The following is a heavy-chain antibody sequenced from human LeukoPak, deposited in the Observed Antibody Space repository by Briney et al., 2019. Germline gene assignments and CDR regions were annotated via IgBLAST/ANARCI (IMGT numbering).Heavy chain of an antibody. D-gene: IGHD1-26*01. Sequence: GGSLRLSCAASGFTFSSYGMHWVRQPTGKGLEWVAVIVYDGSNSYYVDSVKGRFTISRDNSKNALYLQMNSLRAEDTAVYYCAKGLGYNGDYSRAFDIWGQGTMVTVSS. CDR3: AKGLGYNGDYSRAFDI. J-gene: IGHJ3*02. CDR1: GFTFSSYG. V-gene: IGHV3-30*18. CDR2: IVYDGSNS.